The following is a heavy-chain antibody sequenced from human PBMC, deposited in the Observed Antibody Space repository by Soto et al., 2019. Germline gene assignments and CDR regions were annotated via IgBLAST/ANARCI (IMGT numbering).Heavy chain of an antibody. Sequence: SLRLSCAASGFTFSFYWMDWVRQAPGKGLVWVSRIHSDGSTTNYADSVKGRFTISRDNAKNTLYLQMNSLRAEDTAVYYCARKGNSGFDYWGQGTLVTVSS. V-gene: IGHV3-74*01. CDR2: IHSDGSTT. D-gene: IGHD6-19*01. CDR3: ARKGNSGFDY. CDR1: GFTFSFYW. J-gene: IGHJ4*02.